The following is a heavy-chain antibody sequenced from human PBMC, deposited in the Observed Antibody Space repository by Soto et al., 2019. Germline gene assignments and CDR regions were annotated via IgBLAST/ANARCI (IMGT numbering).Heavy chain of an antibody. Sequence: PGGSLRLSCGAPGFIFSSYSMHWVRQAPGKGLEWVTVISYDGTGSYYADSVKGRFTISRDNSKNTVYLQMNSLRAEDTAVNYCAKPLFYSDRWYFDYWGQGTPVTVSS. CDR3: AKPLFYSDRWYFDY. CDR2: ISYDGTGS. CDR1: GFIFSSYS. D-gene: IGHD3-9*01. V-gene: IGHV3-30*18. J-gene: IGHJ4*02.